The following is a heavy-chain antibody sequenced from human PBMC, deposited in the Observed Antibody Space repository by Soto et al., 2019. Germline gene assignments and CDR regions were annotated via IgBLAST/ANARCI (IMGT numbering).Heavy chain of an antibody. J-gene: IGHJ6*02. CDR2: ISSSGSTI. Sequence: QVQLVESGGGLVKPGGSLRLSCAASGFTFSDYYMSWIRQAPGKGLEWVSYISSSGSTIYYADSVKGRFTISRDNANNSLYLQMSSLRAEETALYYCARGLIAARQTFYYGMEVWGQGTTLTVSS. V-gene: IGHV3-11*01. D-gene: IGHD6-6*01. CDR1: GFTFSDYY. CDR3: ARGLIAARQTFYYGMEV.